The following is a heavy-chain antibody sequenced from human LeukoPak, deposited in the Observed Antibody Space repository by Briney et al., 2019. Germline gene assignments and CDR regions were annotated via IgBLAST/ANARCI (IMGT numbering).Heavy chain of an antibody. V-gene: IGHV3-49*04. Sequence: GGSLRLSCTAFGFTFCDYAMSWVRQAPGKGVGRVSFIRSKAYGGTTEYAASVKGRFTISRDDSKSIAYLQMNSLKTEDTAVYYCTREVGAASVYWGQGTWSPSPQ. CDR2: IRSKAYGGTT. D-gene: IGHD3-10*01. CDR1: GFTFCDYA. J-gene: IGHJ4*02. CDR3: TREVGAASVY.